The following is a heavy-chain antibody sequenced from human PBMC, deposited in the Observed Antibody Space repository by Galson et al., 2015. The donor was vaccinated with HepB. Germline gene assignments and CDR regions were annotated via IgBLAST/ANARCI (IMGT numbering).Heavy chain of an antibody. CDR3: ARQTPPPSDANTYYFPYYFYYYGMDV. V-gene: IGHV1-69*13. J-gene: IGHJ6*02. CDR1: GDTFRNDV. Sequence: SVKVSCKASGDTFRNDVISWVRQAPGQGPEWMGGIILMYGTTTYAHRFQGRATITADQSTSTAYMELPSLRSEDTAVYYCARQTPPPSDANTYYFPYYFYYYGMDVWGQGTTVTVSS. D-gene: IGHD3-22*01. CDR2: IILMYGTT.